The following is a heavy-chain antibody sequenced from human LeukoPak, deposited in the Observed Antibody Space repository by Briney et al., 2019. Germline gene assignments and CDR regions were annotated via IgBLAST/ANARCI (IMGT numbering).Heavy chain of an antibody. J-gene: IGHJ3*02. CDR3: GRDFGLSGTKRSFDI. V-gene: IGHV3-43*02. CDR1: GLNVAAFA. Sequence: PGGSLRLSCAASGLNVAAFAMYWVRQPPGKSLEWVSLISGDSDNKYSAASVKGRFAISRDNAKNSMHPQMNSLRAEDTAVYYCGRDFGLSGTKRSFDIWGQGTMVTVSS. D-gene: IGHD1-7*01. CDR2: ISGDSDNK.